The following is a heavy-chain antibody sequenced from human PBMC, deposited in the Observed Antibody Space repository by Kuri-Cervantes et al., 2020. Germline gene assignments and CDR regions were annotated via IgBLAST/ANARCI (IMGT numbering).Heavy chain of an antibody. CDR2: ITSSSTI. D-gene: IGHD2-15*01. CDR1: GFTFSAYS. J-gene: IGHJ3*02. Sequence: GESLKISCAASGFTFSAYSMNWVRQAPGKGLEWLSYITSSSTIYYADSVKGRFTISRDNAKNSLYLQMNSLRAEDTALYYCARVGYCSGGSCYPGLGAFDIWGQGTMVTVSS. CDR3: ARVGYCSGGSCYPGLGAFDI. V-gene: IGHV3-48*01.